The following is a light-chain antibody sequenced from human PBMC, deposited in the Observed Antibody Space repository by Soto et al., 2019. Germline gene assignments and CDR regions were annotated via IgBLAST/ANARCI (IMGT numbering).Light chain of an antibody. V-gene: IGLV2-8*01. Sequence: QSVLSQPPSASGSPGQSVTISCTGTSSDVGGYNFVSWYQQHPGKAPKLMIFEVSKRPSGVPDRFSGSKSGNTASLTVSGLQAEDEADYYCSSLAGNNNHYVFGTGTKVTVL. CDR1: SSDVGGYNF. CDR2: EVS. CDR3: SSLAGNNNHYV. J-gene: IGLJ1*01.